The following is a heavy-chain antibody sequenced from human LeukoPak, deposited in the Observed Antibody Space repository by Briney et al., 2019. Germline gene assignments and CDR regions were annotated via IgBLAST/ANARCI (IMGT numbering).Heavy chain of an antibody. Sequence: SETLSLTCAVYGGSFSGYYWSWIRQPPGKGLEWIGEINHSGSTNYNPSLKSRVTISVDTSKNQFSLKLSSVTAADTAVYYCARLATYGDYSDWGQGTLVTVSS. D-gene: IGHD4-17*01. CDR3: ARLATYGDYSD. CDR1: GGSFSGYY. CDR2: INHSGST. J-gene: IGHJ4*02. V-gene: IGHV4-34*01.